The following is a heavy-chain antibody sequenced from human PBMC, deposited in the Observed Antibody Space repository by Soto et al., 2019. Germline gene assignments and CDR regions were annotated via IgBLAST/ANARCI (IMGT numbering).Heavy chain of an antibody. J-gene: IGHJ6*02. D-gene: IGHD3-3*01. V-gene: IGHV3-23*01. CDR1: GFTFSSYA. CDR3: AKDLTYDDLWSGYSKVRKYYYYGMDV. CDR2: ISGSGVST. Sequence: GGSLRLSCAASGFTFSSYAMSWVRQAPGKGLEWVSAISGSGVSTYYADSVKGRFTISRDNSKNTLYLQMNSLRAEDTAVYYCAKDLTYDDLWSGYSKVRKYYYYGMDVWGQGPPVTVSS.